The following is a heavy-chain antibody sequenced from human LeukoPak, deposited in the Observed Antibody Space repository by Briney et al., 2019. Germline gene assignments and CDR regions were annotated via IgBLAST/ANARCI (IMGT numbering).Heavy chain of an antibody. V-gene: IGHV4-39*07. CDR3: ARDCPTADRGCKPF. Sequence: NPSETLSLTCTVSGGSISSSSYYWGWIRQPPGKGLEWIGSIYYSGSTYYNPSLKSRVTISVDTSKNQFSLKLSSVTAADTAVYYCARDCPTADRGCKPFWGQGTLVTVSS. CDR1: GGSISSSSYY. J-gene: IGHJ4*02. D-gene: IGHD6-19*01. CDR2: IYYSGST.